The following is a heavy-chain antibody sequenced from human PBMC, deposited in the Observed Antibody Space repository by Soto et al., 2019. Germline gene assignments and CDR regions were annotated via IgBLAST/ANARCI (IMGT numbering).Heavy chain of an antibody. CDR3: IHSRCGGDCLQSYASYYYYGMDV. J-gene: IGHJ6*02. CDR2: IYWDDDK. CDR1: AFSLSTGGVG. D-gene: IGHD2-21*02. V-gene: IGHV2-5*02. Sequence: SGPTLVNPTQTLTLTCTFSAFSLSTGGVGVGWIRQPPGKALEWLALIYWDDDKRYSPSLRSRLTITKDTSKNQVVLTMTNMDPVDTATYYCIHSRCGGDCLQSYASYYYYGMDVWGQGTKVTVSS.